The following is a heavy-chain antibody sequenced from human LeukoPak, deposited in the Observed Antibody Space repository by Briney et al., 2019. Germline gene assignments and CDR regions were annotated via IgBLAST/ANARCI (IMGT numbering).Heavy chain of an antibody. D-gene: IGHD1-26*01. J-gene: IGHJ3*02. CDR3: ARDRELVTPGAFDI. CDR1: GGSISSGSYY. V-gene: IGHV4-61*02. CDR2: IYISGGT. Sequence: SETLSLTCTVSGGSISSGSYYGSWIRQPAGKGLEWMGRIYISGGTTYHPSRKGGVTISVDTSKNQSSLKLSSVTAADTAVYYCARDRELVTPGAFDIWGQGTMVTVSS.